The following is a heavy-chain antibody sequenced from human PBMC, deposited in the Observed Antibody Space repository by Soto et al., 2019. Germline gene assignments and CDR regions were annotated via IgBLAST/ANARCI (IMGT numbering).Heavy chain of an antibody. D-gene: IGHD7-27*01. CDR1: GFSLSNYW. V-gene: IGHV3-7*01. J-gene: IGHJ4*02. Sequence: GGSLRLSCAASGFSLSNYWMSWVRQAPGKGLEWVANIKKDETERYYVDSVMGRFTISRDNSKNSLSLQMNSLRAEDTAVYYCARETGEYFDYWGQGTLVTVSS. CDR2: IKKDETER. CDR3: ARETGEYFDY.